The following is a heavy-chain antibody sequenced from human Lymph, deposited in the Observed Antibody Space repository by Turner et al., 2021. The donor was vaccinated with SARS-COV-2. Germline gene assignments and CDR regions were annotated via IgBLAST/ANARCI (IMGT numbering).Heavy chain of an antibody. V-gene: IGHV3-9*01. Sequence: EVQLVESGGGLVQPGRSLRLSCAASGFTFDEYVMHWVRQAPGKGLEWVSGISWNSGSIGYADSEKGRFTISRDNAKNSLYLQMNSLRAEDTALYYCAKGRRFGMDVWGQGTTVTVSS. J-gene: IGHJ6*02. CDR3: AKGRRFGMDV. CDR1: GFTFDEYV. CDR2: ISWNSGSI.